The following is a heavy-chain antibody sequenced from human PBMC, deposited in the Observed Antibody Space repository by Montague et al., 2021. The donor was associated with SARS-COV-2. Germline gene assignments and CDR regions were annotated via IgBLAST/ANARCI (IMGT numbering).Heavy chain of an antibody. CDR1: GFTFSTYG. Sequence: SLRLSCAASGFTFSTYGMTWVRQAPGKGLEWVSSLSGSGDHTYYADSVKGRFTISRDNSKNTLYLQMNSLRGADTAIYYCAKGGTSSATYYRDYYYYMDVWGKGTTVAVSS. D-gene: IGHD1-26*01. CDR3: AKGGTSSATYYRDYYYYMDV. J-gene: IGHJ6*03. V-gene: IGHV3-23*01. CDR2: LSGSGDHT.